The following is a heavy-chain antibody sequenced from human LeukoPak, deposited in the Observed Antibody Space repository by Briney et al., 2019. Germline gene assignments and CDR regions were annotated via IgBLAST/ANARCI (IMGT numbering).Heavy chain of an antibody. CDR2: IYYSGST. V-gene: IGHV4-59*12. D-gene: IGHD2-2*01. CDR3: AREPLVPAAVGIDY. J-gene: IGHJ4*02. Sequence: SETLSLTCTVSGASISSYYWSWIRQPPGKGLEWIGYIYYSGSTNYNPSLKSRVTISVDTSKNQFSLKLSSVTAADTAVYYCAREPLVPAAVGIDYWGQGTLVTVSS. CDR1: GASISSYY.